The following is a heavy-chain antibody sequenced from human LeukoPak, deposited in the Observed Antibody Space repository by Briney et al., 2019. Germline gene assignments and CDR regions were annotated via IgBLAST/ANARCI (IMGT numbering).Heavy chain of an antibody. CDR3: ARVKSMVRGQRAYNWFDP. J-gene: IGHJ5*02. V-gene: IGHV1-8*03. Sequence: ASVKVSCKASGYAFTSYDINWVRQATGQGLEWMGWMNPNSGNTGYAQKFQGRVTITRNTSISTAYMELSSLRSEDTAVYYCARVKSMVRGQRAYNWFDPWGQGTLVTVPS. CDR1: GYAFTSYD. CDR2: MNPNSGNT. D-gene: IGHD3-10*01.